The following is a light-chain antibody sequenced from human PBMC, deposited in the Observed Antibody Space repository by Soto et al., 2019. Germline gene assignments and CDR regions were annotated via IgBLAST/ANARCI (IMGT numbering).Light chain of an antibody. J-gene: IGKJ3*01. CDR1: QSVWGNY. CDR3: QQYGSTARP. CDR2: GAS. Sequence: EIVLTQSPGTLSLSPGERATLSCRASQSVWGNYLAWYQQKPSQAPRLLIYGASNRATGIPDRFSGSGSGTDFTLTISRLEPEDYALYFCQQYGSTARPFGPGTKVDFK. V-gene: IGKV3-20*01.